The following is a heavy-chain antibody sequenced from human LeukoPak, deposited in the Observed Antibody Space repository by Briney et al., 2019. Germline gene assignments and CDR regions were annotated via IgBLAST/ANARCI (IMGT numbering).Heavy chain of an antibody. J-gene: IGHJ4*02. CDR2: INHSGST. D-gene: IGHD4-17*01. CDR1: GGSFSGYY. CDR3: AGYHAYGVTTPPLGY. V-gene: IGHV4-34*01. Sequence: SETLSLTCAVYGGSFSGYYWSWIRQPPGKGLEWIGEINHSGSTYYNPSLKSRVTISLDSSRNQFSLTLSSVTAADTAVYFCAGYHAYGVTTPPLGYWGQGTLVTVSS.